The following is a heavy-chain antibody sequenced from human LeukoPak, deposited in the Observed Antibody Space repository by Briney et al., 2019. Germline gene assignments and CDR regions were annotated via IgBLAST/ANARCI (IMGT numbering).Heavy chain of an antibody. CDR2: IIPIFGTA. CDR3: ARGAPVEMATIDAFDI. V-gene: IGHV1-69*05. CDR1: GGTFSSYA. J-gene: IGHJ3*02. Sequence: SVKVSCKASGGTFSSYAIRWVRQAPGQGLEWMGRIIPIFGTANYAQKFQGRVTITTDESTSTAYMELSSLRSEDTAVYYCARGAPVEMATIDAFDIWGQGTMVTVSS. D-gene: IGHD5-24*01.